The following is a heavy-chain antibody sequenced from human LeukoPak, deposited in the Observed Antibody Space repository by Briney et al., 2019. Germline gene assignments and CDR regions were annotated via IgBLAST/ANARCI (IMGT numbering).Heavy chain of an antibody. J-gene: IGHJ4*02. Sequence: GGSLRLSCTASGFTFSAYPMTWVRQAPGKGLEWVSYISGSGDIIYYADSVKGRFTISRDNTKNSLYLQMNSLRAEDTAVFYCARDQYDTWSRRGNFDSWGQGTLVIVSS. CDR3: ARDQYDTWSRRGNFDS. D-gene: IGHD3/OR15-3a*01. CDR2: ISGSGDII. V-gene: IGHV3-48*04. CDR1: GFTFSAYP.